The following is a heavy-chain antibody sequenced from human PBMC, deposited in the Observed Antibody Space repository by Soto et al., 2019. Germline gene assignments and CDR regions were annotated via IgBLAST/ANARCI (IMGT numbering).Heavy chain of an antibody. V-gene: IGHV3-11*06. J-gene: IGHJ6*02. CDR1: GFTIRDHY. CDR2: ITSDSRYT. CDR3: AREGAKVAERVYYYRMDV. Sequence: GGSRRLSCAASGFTIRDHYMSWVRQAPGRGLEWISYITSDSRYTNYAGSVKGRFTVSRDNGRNSLFLQMNSLTVDDTAVYYCAREGAKVAERVYYYRMDVWGQGTSVTVSS. D-gene: IGHD6-19*01.